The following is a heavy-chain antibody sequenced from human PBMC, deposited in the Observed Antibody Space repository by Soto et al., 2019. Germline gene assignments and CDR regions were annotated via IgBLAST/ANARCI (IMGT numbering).Heavy chain of an antibody. Sequence: SETLSLTCTVSGGPISSGGYYWSWIRQHPGKGREWIGYIYYSGSTYYNPSLKSRVTISVDTSKNQFSLKLSLVTAADTAVYYCARDKRGQYYDFWSGYYDYWGQGTLVTVSS. D-gene: IGHD3-3*01. CDR3: ARDKRGQYYDFWSGYYDY. V-gene: IGHV4-31*03. CDR1: GGPISSGGYY. J-gene: IGHJ4*02. CDR2: IYYSGST.